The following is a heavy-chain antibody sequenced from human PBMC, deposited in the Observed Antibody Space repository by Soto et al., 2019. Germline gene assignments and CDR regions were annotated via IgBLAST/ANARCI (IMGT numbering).Heavy chain of an antibody. Sequence: QVQLVESGGGLVKPGGSLRLSCAASGFTFSDYFMSWIRQAPGKGLEWVSYTSSSDSSTYYADSVKGRFTISRDNAKNSLHLQMNSLRAEATAVYYCAREGYYYGLDVWGQGTTVTVS. CDR2: TSSSDSST. CDR3: AREGYYYGLDV. J-gene: IGHJ6*02. CDR1: GFTFSDYF. V-gene: IGHV3-11*01.